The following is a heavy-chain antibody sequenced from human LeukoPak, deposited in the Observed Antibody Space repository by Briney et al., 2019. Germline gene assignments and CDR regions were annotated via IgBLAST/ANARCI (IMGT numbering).Heavy chain of an antibody. Sequence: PGKSLRLSCALSGFTLSSLAMHWVRPAHGKGLGWVAALLSDGSNTYHADSVKGRFTISRDNSKNTLYLQMNSLRPEDTAVYYCARVPGIAATAYYYYARDVWGQGTTVTVSS. CDR3: ARVPGIAATAYYYYARDV. D-gene: IGHD6-13*01. CDR2: LLSDGSNT. CDR1: GFTLSSLA. V-gene: IGHV3-30-3*01. J-gene: IGHJ6*02.